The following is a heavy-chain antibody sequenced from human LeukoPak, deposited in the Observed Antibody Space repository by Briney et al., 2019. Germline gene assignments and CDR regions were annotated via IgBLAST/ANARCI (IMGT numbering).Heavy chain of an antibody. CDR3: ARERGYSYGYD. D-gene: IGHD5-18*01. V-gene: IGHV1-69*04. J-gene: IGHJ4*02. Sequence: SVKVSCKASVGTFSSYAISWVRQAPGQGLEWMGRIITIVGIANSAQTFQGRVTSTADKPTSTAYMELSSLRSEDTAVYYCARERGYSYGYDWGQGTLVTVSS. CDR1: VGTFSSYA. CDR2: IITIVGIA.